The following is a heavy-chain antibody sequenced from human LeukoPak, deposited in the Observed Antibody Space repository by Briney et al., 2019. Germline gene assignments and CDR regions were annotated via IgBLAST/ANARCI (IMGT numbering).Heavy chain of an antibody. J-gene: IGHJ6*03. CDR3: ARNSIAAAGPADAWGYYMDV. D-gene: IGHD6-13*01. CDR2: IYYSGST. CDR1: GGSISSYY. V-gene: IGHV4-59*12. Sequence: SETLSLTCTVSGGSISSYYWSWIRQPPGKGLEWIGYIYYSGSTNYNPSLKSRVTISVDTSKNQFSLQLNSVTPEDTAVYYCARNSIAAAGPADAWGYYMDVWGKGTTVTVSS.